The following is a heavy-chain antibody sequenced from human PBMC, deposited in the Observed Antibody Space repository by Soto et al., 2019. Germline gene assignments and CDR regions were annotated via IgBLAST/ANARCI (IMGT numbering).Heavy chain of an antibody. CDR1: GGSISSSSYY. D-gene: IGHD3-16*02. CDR2: IYYSGST. CDR3: ARQEMGELSYNLYFDL. Sequence: QLQLQESGPGLVKPSETLSLTCTVSGGSISSSSYYWGWIRQPPGKGLEWIGSIYYSGSTYYNPSLKSRVTISVDTSKNQFSLKLSTVSAADSAVYYCARQEMGELSYNLYFDLWGRGTLVTVSS. V-gene: IGHV4-39*01. J-gene: IGHJ2*01.